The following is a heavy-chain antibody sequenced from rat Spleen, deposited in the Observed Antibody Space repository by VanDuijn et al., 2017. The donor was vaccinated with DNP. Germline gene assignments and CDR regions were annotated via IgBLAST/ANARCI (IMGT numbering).Heavy chain of an antibody. CDR3: IRWNSGHFDY. Sequence: EVQLVESGGDLVQPGRSLKLSCVASGFTVTNFWMTWIRQVPGKGLEWVASITSRSDITYYPDSVKGRFTISRDNAKSTLYLQMNSLRSEDMATYYCIRWNSGHFDYWGQGVMVTVSS. J-gene: IGHJ2*01. CDR1: GFTVTNFW. CDR2: ITSRSDIT. V-gene: IGHV5-31*01. D-gene: IGHD4-3*01.